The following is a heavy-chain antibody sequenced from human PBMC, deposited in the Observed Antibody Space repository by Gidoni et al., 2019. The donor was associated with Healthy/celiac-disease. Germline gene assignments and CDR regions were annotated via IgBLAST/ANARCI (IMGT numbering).Heavy chain of an antibody. D-gene: IGHD3-3*01. J-gene: IGHJ4*02. CDR3: AHSTYYDFWSGPFDY. Sequence: QITLTESGPTLVKPTQTLTLTCTFSGFSLSTRGVGVGWIRQPPGKALEWLALIYWNDDKRYSPSLKSRLTITKDTSKNQVVLTMTNMDPVDTATYYCAHSTYYDFWSGPFDYWGQGTLVTVSS. CDR2: IYWNDDK. CDR1: GFSLSTRGVG. V-gene: IGHV2-5*01.